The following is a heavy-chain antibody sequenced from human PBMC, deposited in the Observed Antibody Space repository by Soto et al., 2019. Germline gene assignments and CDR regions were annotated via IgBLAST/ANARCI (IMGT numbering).Heavy chain of an antibody. Sequence: EVQLVESGGGLVEPGGSIRLSCVASGFTFTKAYMTWVRQAPGKGLEWVGRIKGSHAGGTTDYATSVKGRFTISRDDSKNTLYLQMNSLKTEDNSVDYCATEGGYPGSNFYGAYWGQGTLVTVSS. D-gene: IGHD1-26*01. CDR3: ATEGGYPGSNFYGAY. CDR1: GFTFTKAY. J-gene: IGHJ4*02. V-gene: IGHV3-15*01. CDR2: IKGSHAGGTT.